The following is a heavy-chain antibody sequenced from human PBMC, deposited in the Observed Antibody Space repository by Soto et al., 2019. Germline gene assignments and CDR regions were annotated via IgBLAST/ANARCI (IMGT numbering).Heavy chain of an antibody. J-gene: IGHJ4*02. CDR2: IYYSGST. V-gene: IGHV4-59*12. D-gene: IGHD3-22*01. CDR3: ARDVRFEDSSGRRFFDY. Sequence: SLTCTVSGGSISSYYWSWIREPPGKGLEWIGYIYYSGSTYYNPSLKSRVTISVDTSKNQFSLKLSSVTAADTAVYYCARDVRFEDSSGRRFFDYWGQGTLVTVSS. CDR1: GGSISSYY.